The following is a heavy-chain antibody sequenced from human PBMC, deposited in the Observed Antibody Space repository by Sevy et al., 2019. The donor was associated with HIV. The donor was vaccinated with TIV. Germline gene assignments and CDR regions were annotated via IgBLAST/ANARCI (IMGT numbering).Heavy chain of an antibody. J-gene: IGHJ3*02. Sequence: SETLSLTCTVSGDSLSSGDYYWSWIRQHPGKGLEWIGYIYYSGITYYNPSLKSRITMSLDTSKDQFYLKLSSVTAADTAVYYCARVGYNYGFYAFDIWGQGAMVTVSS. CDR3: ARVGYNYGFYAFDI. V-gene: IGHV4-31*03. CDR1: GDSLSSGDYY. CDR2: IYYSGIT. D-gene: IGHD5-18*01.